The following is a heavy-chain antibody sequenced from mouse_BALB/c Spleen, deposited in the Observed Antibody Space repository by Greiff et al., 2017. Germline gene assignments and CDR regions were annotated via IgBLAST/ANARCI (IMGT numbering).Heavy chain of an antibody. CDR3: VRDDGNYYFDY. D-gene: IGHD2-1*01. Sequence: QVQLKESGPGLVAPSQSLSITCTVSGFSLTSYDISWIRQPPGKGLEWLGVIWTGGGTNYNSAFMSRLSISKDNSKSQVFLKMNSLQTDDTAIYYCVRDDGNYYFDYWGQGTTLTVSS. CDR1: GFSLTSYD. J-gene: IGHJ2*01. V-gene: IGHV2-9-2*01. CDR2: IWTGGGT.